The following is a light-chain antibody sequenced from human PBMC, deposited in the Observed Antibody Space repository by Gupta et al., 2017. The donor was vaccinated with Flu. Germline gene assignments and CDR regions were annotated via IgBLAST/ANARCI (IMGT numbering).Light chain of an antibody. CDR3: QVWDTNNDHGV. V-gene: IGLV3-21*02. Sequence: SYVLTQPPSLSVAPGLPAKITCAGNNIGRETVPWYQQKPGQAQVLVVCDDSDRPSGIPERFSGSNSGNTATLTISRVEDGDEADYYGQVWDTNNDHGVFGGGTMLTVL. J-gene: IGLJ3*02. CDR2: DDS. CDR1: NIGRET.